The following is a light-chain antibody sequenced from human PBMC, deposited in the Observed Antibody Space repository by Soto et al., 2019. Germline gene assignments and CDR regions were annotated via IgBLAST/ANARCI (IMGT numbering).Light chain of an antibody. J-gene: IGLJ3*02. Sequence: QSVLTQPPSVSAAPGQKVTISCSGGSSNIGNNYVSWYQQLPGTVPKLLIYDNNKRPSGIPDRFSGSKSGTSATLGITGLQTGDEADYYCGTWDSSLSAGVFGGGTKVTVL. CDR1: SSNIGNNY. CDR3: GTWDSSLSAGV. CDR2: DNN. V-gene: IGLV1-51*01.